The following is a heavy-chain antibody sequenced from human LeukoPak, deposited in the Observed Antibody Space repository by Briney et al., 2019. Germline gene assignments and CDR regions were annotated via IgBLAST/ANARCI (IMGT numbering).Heavy chain of an antibody. CDR3: ARGFSGGSGSQFDY. CDR2: IKQDGSEK. Sequence: GGSLRLSCAASGFTFSSYWMSWVRQAPGKGLEWVANIKQDGSEKYYVDSVKGRFTISRDNAKNSLYLQMNSLRAEDTAVCYCARGFSGGSGSQFDYWGQGTLVTVSS. V-gene: IGHV3-7*01. J-gene: IGHJ4*02. CDR1: GFTFSSYW. D-gene: IGHD1-26*01.